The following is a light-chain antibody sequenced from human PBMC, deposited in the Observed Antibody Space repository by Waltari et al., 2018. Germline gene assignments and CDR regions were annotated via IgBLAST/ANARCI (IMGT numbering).Light chain of an antibody. Sequence: DIQLTQSPSFLSASVRDRVTITCRASQGISNYLAWYQQKPGKAPKLLIYSASTLQSGVPSRFSGSGSGTEFSLTISSLQPEDFATYYCLQHNSYPFTFGPGTKVDIK. J-gene: IGKJ3*01. CDR1: QGISNY. V-gene: IGKV1-9*01. CDR3: LQHNSYPFT. CDR2: SAS.